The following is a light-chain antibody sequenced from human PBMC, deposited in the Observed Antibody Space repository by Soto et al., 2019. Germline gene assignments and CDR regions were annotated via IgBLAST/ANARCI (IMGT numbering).Light chain of an antibody. J-gene: IGLJ3*02. CDR2: LNSDGSH. CDR3: QTWGTGILV. V-gene: IGLV4-69*01. Sequence: QPLLTQSPSASASLGASVKLTCTLSSGHSSYAIAWHQQQPEKGPRYLMKLNSDGSHSKGDGIPDRFSGSSSGAERSLTISSLQSEDEADYYCQTWGTGILVFGGGTKVTVL. CDR1: SGHSSYA.